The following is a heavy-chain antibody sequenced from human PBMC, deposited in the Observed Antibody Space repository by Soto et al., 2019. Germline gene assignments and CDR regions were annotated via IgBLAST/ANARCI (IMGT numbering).Heavy chain of an antibody. J-gene: IGHJ6*03. Sequence: SETLSLTCTVSGGSISSYYWSWIRRPPGRGLEWIGYIYRSGSTKYNPSLKSRLTISVDTSKNQFSLKLSSVTAADTAVYYCARTLDYGHMDVWGKGTTVTVSS. CDR3: ARTLDYGHMDV. CDR2: IYRSGST. CDR1: GGSISSYY. V-gene: IGHV4-4*09. D-gene: IGHD3-16*01.